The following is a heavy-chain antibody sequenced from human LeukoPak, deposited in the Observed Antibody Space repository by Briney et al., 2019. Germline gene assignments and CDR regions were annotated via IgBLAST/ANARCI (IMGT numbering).Heavy chain of an antibody. V-gene: IGHV3-30*03. CDR3: AREWQPYYYNYAMDV. CDR1: GFTFSTYV. Sequence: PGGSLRLSCAASGFTFSTYVMHWVRQAPGKGLEWVAVISYDGDNKYYGDPVKGRLTISRDNSKNTLYLQMNSLRVEDTAVYSCAREWQPYYYNYAMDVWGQGTTVTVSS. D-gene: IGHD5-12*01. CDR2: ISYDGDNK. J-gene: IGHJ6*02.